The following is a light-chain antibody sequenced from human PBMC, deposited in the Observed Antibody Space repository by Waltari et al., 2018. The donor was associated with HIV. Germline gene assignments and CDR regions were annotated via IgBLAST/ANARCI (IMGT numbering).Light chain of an antibody. J-gene: IGLJ2*01. Sequence: QSVLTQTPSISGTPGQRVTISCSGRTSNFASNFVYCYQQFPGTTPRLVIHTNNQRPSGFPDRFSASKSGTSAFLAINSLRSEDEAIYFCAAWDDGLDTPVFGGGTSLTVL. CDR1: TSNFASNF. CDR3: AAWDDGLDTPV. CDR2: TNN. V-gene: IGLV1-47*01.